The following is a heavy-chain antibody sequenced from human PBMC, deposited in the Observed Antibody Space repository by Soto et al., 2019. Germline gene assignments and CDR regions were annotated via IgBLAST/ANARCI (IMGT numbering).Heavy chain of an antibody. Sequence: QVQLVESGGGVVQPGRSLRLSCAASGFTFSSYGMHWVRQAPGTGLEWVAVISYDGSNTYYADSVKGRFTISRDNSKETLYLQMNRLRAEDTAVYYGAKERDIVVVVAPLDYWGQGTLVTVSS. CDR1: GFTFSSYG. CDR3: AKERDIVVVVAPLDY. CDR2: ISYDGSNT. D-gene: IGHD2-15*01. J-gene: IGHJ4*02. V-gene: IGHV3-30*18.